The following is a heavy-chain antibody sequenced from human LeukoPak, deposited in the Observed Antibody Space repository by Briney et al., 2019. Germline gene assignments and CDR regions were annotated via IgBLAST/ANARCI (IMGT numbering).Heavy chain of an antibody. Sequence: SEALSLTCTVSGGSISSYYWSWIRQPPGEGLEWIGYIYYSGSTNYNPSLKSRVTISVDTSKNQFSLKLSSVTAADTAVYYCARFGGRTYFDYWGQGTLVTVSS. CDR3: ARFGGRTYFDY. CDR1: GGSISSYY. J-gene: IGHJ4*02. V-gene: IGHV4-59*01. CDR2: IYYSGST. D-gene: IGHD2-15*01.